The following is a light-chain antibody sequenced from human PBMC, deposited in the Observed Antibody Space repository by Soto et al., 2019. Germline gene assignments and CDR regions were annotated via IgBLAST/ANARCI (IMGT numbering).Light chain of an antibody. CDR1: QSISSW. V-gene: IGKV1-5*03. CDR3: QQYNSYRT. J-gene: IGKJ1*01. Sequence: DIQMTQSPSSLSASVGDRVTFNCRASQSISSWLAWYQQKPGKAPKLLIYKASSLESGVPSRFSGSGSGTEFTLTISSLQPDDFATYYCQQYNSYRTFGQGTKVDIK. CDR2: KAS.